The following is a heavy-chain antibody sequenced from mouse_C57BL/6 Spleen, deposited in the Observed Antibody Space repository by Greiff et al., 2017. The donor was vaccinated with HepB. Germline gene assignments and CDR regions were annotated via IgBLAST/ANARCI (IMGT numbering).Heavy chain of an antibody. Sequence: VKLVESGPGLVAPSQSLSITCTVSGFSLTSYAISWVRQPPGKGLEWLGVIWTGGGTNYNSALKSRLSISKDNSKSQVFLKMNSLQTDDTARYYCAREENYHSYWYFDVWGTGTTVTVSS. J-gene: IGHJ1*03. CDR1: GFSLTSYA. CDR3: AREENYHSYWYFDV. CDR2: IWTGGGT. V-gene: IGHV2-9-1*01. D-gene: IGHD2-1*01.